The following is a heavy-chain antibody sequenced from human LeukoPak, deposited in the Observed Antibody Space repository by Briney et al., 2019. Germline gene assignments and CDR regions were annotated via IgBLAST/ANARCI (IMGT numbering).Heavy chain of an antibody. CDR1: GFTFSSHN. J-gene: IGHJ3*02. V-gene: IGHV3-21*01. D-gene: IGHD1-1*01. CDR2: IGTDGSYI. CDR3: ARKMKTGDRVGTFDI. Sequence: KPGGSLRLSRAASGFTFSSHNMNWVRQAPMKGLEWVSSIGTDGSYIYYADSVQGRFTISRDNAKNSLYLQMNSLTAEDTAVYYCARKMKTGDRVGTFDIWGQGTMVTVSS.